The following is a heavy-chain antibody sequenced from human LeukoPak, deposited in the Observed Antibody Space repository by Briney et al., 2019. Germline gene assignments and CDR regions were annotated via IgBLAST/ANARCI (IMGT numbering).Heavy chain of an antibody. J-gene: IGHJ4*02. Sequence: ASVKVSCKVSGYTLTELSMHWVRQAPGKGLEWMGGFDPEDGETIYAQKFQGRVTMTEDTSTDTAYMELSSLSSEDTAVYYCATVRPALTKGYSSGWYLDYWGQGTLVTVSS. CDR2: FDPEDGET. CDR3: ATVRPALTKGYSSGWYLDY. CDR1: GYTLTELS. D-gene: IGHD6-19*01. V-gene: IGHV1-24*01.